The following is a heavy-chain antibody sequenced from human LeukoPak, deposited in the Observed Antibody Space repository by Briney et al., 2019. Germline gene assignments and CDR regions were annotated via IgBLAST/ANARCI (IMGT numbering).Heavy chain of an antibody. CDR1: GFTFSSYE. J-gene: IGHJ6*03. D-gene: IGHD6-19*01. V-gene: IGHV3-48*03. CDR3: ARDGSSGWPPPYYYYYMDV. Sequence: PGGSLRLSCAASGFTFSSYEMNWVRQAPGKGLEWVSYISSSGSTIYYADSVKGRFTISRDNAKNSLYLQMHSLRAEDTAVYYCARDGSSGWPPPYYYYYMDVWGTGTTVTVSS. CDR2: ISSSGSTI.